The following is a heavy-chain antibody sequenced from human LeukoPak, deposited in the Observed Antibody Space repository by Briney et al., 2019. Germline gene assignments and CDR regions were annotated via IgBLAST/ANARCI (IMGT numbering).Heavy chain of an antibody. CDR1: GFIFSSDY. CDR2: INQDGSER. CDR3: ARGVGDA. V-gene: IGHV3-7*01. D-gene: IGHD2-15*01. J-gene: IGHJ3*01. Sequence: GGSLRLSCAASGFIFSSDYMSWVRQAPGNGLDWVANINQDGSERYYVDSVKGRFSISRDNAKNSLYLQMNSLRPDDTAIYCCARGVGDAWGQGTMVSVSS.